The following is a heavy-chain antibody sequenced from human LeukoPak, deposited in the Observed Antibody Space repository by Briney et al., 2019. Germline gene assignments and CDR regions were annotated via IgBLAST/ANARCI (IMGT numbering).Heavy chain of an antibody. D-gene: IGHD1-26*01. CDR2: ISLTGLT. CDR3: ARESGAFSPFGY. CDR1: GGSTSRTNW. Sequence: PSGTLSLTGGVSGGSTSRTNWWSWVRQPPGQGLEWIGEISLTGLTNYNPSLKSRVTLSLDKSKNHLSLNLTSVTAADTAVYYCARESGAFSPFGYWGQGTLVTVSS. V-gene: IGHV4-4*02. J-gene: IGHJ4*02.